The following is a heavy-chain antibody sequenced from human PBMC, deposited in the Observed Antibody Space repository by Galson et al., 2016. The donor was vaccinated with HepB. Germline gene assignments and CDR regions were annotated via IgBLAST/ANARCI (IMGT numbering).Heavy chain of an antibody. J-gene: IGHJ5*02. D-gene: IGHD3-22*01. V-gene: IGHV3-48*03. Sequence: SLRLSCAASGFTFNTYEINWVRQAPGKGLEWVSYISDSGHTIYYADSVRGRFTISRDNAKSSLYLQMNSLRAEDTAVYFCARVMNSGYPFSWGQGTLVTVSS. CDR2: ISDSGHTI. CDR3: ARVMNSGYPFS. CDR1: GFTFNTYE.